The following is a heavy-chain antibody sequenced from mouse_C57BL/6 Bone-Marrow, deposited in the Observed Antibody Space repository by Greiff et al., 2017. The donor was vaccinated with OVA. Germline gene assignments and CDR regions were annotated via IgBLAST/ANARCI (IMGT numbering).Heavy chain of an antibody. CDR3: VSRGMVTTNY. CDR2: IRSKSNNYAT. J-gene: IGHJ2*01. D-gene: IGHD2-2*01. V-gene: IGHV10-1*01. Sequence: EVQLVESGGGLVQPKGSLKLSCAASGFSFNTYAMNWVRQAPGKGLEWVARIRSKSNNYATYYADSVKDRFTISRDDSESMLYLQMNNLKTEDTAMYYCVSRGMVTTNYWGQGTTLTVSS. CDR1: GFSFNTYA.